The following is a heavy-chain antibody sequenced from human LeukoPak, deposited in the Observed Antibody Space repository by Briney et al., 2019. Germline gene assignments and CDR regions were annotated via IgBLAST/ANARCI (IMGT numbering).Heavy chain of an antibody. CDR3: IVFGDSNH. V-gene: IGHV3-53*01. CDR1: GLTGSHNY. D-gene: IGHD4-17*01. J-gene: IGHJ5*02. CDR2: VHTSGDT. Sequence: GGSLRLSCAASGLTGSHNYVSWVRQAPGKGLEWVSAVHTSGDTCFSDSVKGRFTISRDTSKNTLYLQIHSLTVEDTAVYYCIVFGDSNHWGQGTLVTVSS.